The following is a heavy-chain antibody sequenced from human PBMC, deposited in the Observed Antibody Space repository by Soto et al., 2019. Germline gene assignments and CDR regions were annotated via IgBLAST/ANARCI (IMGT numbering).Heavy chain of an antibody. CDR3: ARRLAPTISALGY. J-gene: IGHJ4*02. CDR2: ISENGDRQ. CDR1: GLTFSAAA. D-gene: IGHD1-26*01. Sequence: QEQLEQSGGGVVQAGSSLRLSCTASGLTFSAAAFHWVRQAPGKRLQWVAVISENGDRQYSTESVRGRFVISRDSSKNTVYLQMSSLRPEDTGVYFCARRLAPTISALGYWGQGALVTVSS. V-gene: IGHV3-30*09.